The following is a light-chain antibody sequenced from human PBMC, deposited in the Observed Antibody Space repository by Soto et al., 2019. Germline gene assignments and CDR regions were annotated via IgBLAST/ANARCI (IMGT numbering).Light chain of an antibody. CDR1: QSISNY. V-gene: IGKV1-39*01. J-gene: IGKJ4*01. CDR2: AAS. Sequence: DLQMTQSPSSLSASVGDRVTITCRASQSISNYLNWYQQKPGEAPKLLIYAASTLQSGVPSRFSGSGSGTDFTLTISSLQPEDFAPYYCQQSYSTPLTFGGGTKVEIK. CDR3: QQSYSTPLT.